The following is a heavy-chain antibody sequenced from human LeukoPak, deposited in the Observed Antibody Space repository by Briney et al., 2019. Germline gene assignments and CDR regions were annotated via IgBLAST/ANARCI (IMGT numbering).Heavy chain of an antibody. CDR3: ARDPGE. CDR2: IYSSGST. D-gene: IGHD7-27*01. J-gene: IGHJ4*02. Sequence: SETLSLTCTVSGGSISSYYWSWIRQPAGRGLEWIGRIYSSGSTNYNSSLKSRVSMSVDTSKNQFSLRLSSVTAADTAVYFCARDPGEWGQGTLVTVSS. V-gene: IGHV4-4*07. CDR1: GGSISSYY.